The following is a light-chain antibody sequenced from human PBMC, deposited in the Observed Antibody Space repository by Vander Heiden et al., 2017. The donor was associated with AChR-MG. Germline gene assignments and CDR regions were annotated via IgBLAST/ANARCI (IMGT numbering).Light chain of an antibody. CDR2: EVT. Sequence: QSALTQPPSASGSPGQSVIISCTGTFSDVGAYNCVSWYQQHPGKAPKLMIYEVTSRPSGVPDRCSGSKSANTASLAVSGRQAEDDADYYFGSYAGKNQYVFGTGTKVTVL. J-gene: IGLJ1*01. CDR3: GSYAGKNQYV. CDR1: FSDVGAYNC. V-gene: IGLV2-8*01.